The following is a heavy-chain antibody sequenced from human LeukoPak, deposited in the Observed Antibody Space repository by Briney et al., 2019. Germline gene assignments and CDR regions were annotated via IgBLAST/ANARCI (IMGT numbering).Heavy chain of an antibody. Sequence: GGSLRLSCAASGFTISSYSMNWVRQAPGKGLEWVSYISSSSSTIYYADSVKGRFTISRDNAKNSLYLQMNSLRAEDTAVYYCARVGTNDAFDIWGQGTMVTVSS. J-gene: IGHJ3*02. D-gene: IGHD1-26*01. CDR3: ARVGTNDAFDI. CDR1: GFTISSYS. V-gene: IGHV3-48*01. CDR2: ISSSSSTI.